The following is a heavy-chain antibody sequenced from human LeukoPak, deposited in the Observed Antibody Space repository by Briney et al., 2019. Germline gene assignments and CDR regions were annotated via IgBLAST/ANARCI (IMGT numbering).Heavy chain of an antibody. V-gene: IGHV3-21*01. CDR1: GFTFSSYS. J-gene: IGHJ6*03. Sequence: GSLRLSCAASGFTFSSYSMNWVRQAPGEGLEWVSSISSSSSYIYYAESVKARFTISRENAKNSLYLQMNSLRAEDTAVYYCARGRLAFYYYYMDVWGKGTTVTVSS. CDR3: ARGRLAFYYYYMDV. CDR2: ISSSSSYI.